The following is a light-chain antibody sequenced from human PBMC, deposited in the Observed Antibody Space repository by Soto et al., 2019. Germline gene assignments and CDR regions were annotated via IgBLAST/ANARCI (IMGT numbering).Light chain of an antibody. V-gene: IGLV2-14*01. Sequence: SALTQPASVSGSPGQSITISCTGTSSDVGAYNYVSWYQQHPGKAPKLMIYGVSDRPSGVSNRFSGSKSGNTASLTISGLQAEDEADYYCGSYTYSSTWVFGGGTKLTVL. CDR2: GVS. J-gene: IGLJ3*02. CDR3: GSYTYSSTWV. CDR1: SSDVGAYNY.